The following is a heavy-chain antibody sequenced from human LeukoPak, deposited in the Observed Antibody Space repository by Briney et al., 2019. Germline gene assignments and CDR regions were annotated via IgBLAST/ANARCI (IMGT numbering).Heavy chain of an antibody. Sequence: TGGSLRLSCVASGFTLSSYWMSWVRQAPGKGLEWVANIKTDGSEKYYVDSVKGRFTISRDNAKNSLYLQMNSLRAEDTAVYYCARDYTGYFPWGQGTLVIVSS. D-gene: IGHD3-9*01. V-gene: IGHV3-7*03. CDR3: ARDYTGYFP. J-gene: IGHJ5*02. CDR2: IKTDGSEK. CDR1: GFTLSSYW.